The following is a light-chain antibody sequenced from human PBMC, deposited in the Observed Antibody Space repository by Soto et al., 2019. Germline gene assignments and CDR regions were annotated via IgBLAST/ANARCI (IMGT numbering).Light chain of an antibody. Sequence: QSVLTQPPSVSAAPGQKVSISCSGSSSNIGNNYVSWYQQLPGTAPKLLIYDNNKRPSGIPDRFFGSKSGTSATLDITGLQTGDEADYYCGTWDSSLSGVVFGGGTKLTVL. J-gene: IGLJ2*01. CDR2: DNN. V-gene: IGLV1-51*01. CDR3: GTWDSSLSGVV. CDR1: SSNIGNNY.